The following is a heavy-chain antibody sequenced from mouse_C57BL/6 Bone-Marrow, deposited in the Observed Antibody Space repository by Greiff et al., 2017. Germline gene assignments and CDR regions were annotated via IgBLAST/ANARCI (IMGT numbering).Heavy chain of an antibody. Sequence: QVQLQQSDAELVKPGASVKISCKVSGYTFTDHTIHWMKQRPEQGLEWIGYIYPRDGSTKYNEKFKGKATLTADKSSSTAYMQLNSLTSEDSAVYFCARGGLYDGYYLYYYAMDYWGQGTSVTVSS. V-gene: IGHV1-78*01. CDR1: GYTFTDHT. CDR2: IYPRDGST. D-gene: IGHD2-3*01. J-gene: IGHJ4*01. CDR3: ARGGLYDGYYLYYYAMDY.